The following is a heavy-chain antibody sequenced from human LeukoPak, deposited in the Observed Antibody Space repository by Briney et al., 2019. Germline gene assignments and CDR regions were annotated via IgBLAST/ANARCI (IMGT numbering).Heavy chain of an antibody. CDR1: GGSISSYY. CDR2: IYYSGST. D-gene: IGHD6-13*01. J-gene: IGHJ4*02. CDR3: ARESSSWDSGIDY. Sequence: SETLSLTCTVSGGSISSYYWSWIRQPPGKGLEWIGYIYYSGSTNYNPSLKSRVTISVDTSKNQFSLKLSSVTAADTAVYYCARESSSWDSGIDYWGQGTLVTVSS. V-gene: IGHV4-59*01.